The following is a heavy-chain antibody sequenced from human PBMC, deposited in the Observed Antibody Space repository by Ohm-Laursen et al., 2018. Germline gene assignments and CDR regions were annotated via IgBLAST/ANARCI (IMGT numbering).Heavy chain of an antibody. Sequence: ASVKVSCKASGYTFTSYYMHWVRQAPGQGLEWMGIINPSGGSTSYAQKFQGRVTMTRDTSTSTVYMELSSLRSEDTAVYYCAGRYYYGSGSPWGMDVWGQGTTVTVSS. V-gene: IGHV1-46*01. CDR3: AGRYYYGSGSPWGMDV. CDR2: INPSGGST. D-gene: IGHD3-10*01. CDR1: GYTFTSYY. J-gene: IGHJ6*02.